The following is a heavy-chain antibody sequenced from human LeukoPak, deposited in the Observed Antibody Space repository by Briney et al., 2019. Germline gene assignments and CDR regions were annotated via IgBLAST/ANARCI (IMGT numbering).Heavy chain of an antibody. D-gene: IGHD5-12*01. V-gene: IGHV3-48*03. CDR3: ARGGRLRLLSLYYFEN. CDR1: GFTFNSYE. Sequence: GGSLRLSCAASGFTFNSYEMNWVRQAPGKGLEWISYISSTGSTKYYADSVKGRFTISRDNAKNSLYLQMNSLRAEDTVVYYCARGGRLRLLSLYYFENWGQGTLVTVSS. J-gene: IGHJ4*02. CDR2: ISSTGSTK.